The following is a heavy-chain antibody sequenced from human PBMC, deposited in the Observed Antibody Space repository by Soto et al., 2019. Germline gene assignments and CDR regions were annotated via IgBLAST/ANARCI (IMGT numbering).Heavy chain of an antibody. J-gene: IGHJ4*02. V-gene: IGHV1-46*01. CDR2: INPVSGST. D-gene: IGHD6-13*01. Sequence: QVQLVQSGAEVRKPGASVKVSCRTSGYTFTHYYVHWVRQAPGQGLEWLGIINPVSGSTNYAHEFQGSITLTMDTSTTTVYMQLSGLRAEDTAIFYCARDLAAGDHWGQGTLVSVSS. CDR3: ARDLAAGDH. CDR1: GYTFTHYY.